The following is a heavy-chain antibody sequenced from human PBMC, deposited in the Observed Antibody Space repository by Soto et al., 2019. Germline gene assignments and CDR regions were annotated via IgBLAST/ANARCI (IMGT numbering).Heavy chain of an antibody. J-gene: IGHJ3*02. Sequence: QVQLEQSGAEVKKPGSSVKISCKASGGTLSDHGVSWLRQAPGQGLEWVGGTIPVFNTAKYAPKFQVRATIEADKSTNIAYMELGSLRSDDTAFYYCARGVYGSGNYYTGPSAFDIWGQGTLVIVSS. CDR1: GGTLSDHG. CDR3: ARGVYGSGNYYTGPSAFDI. V-gene: IGHV1-69*06. D-gene: IGHD3-10*01. CDR2: TIPVFNTA.